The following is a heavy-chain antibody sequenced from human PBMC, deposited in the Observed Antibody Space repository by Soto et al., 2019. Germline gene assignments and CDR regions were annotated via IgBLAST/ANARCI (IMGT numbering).Heavy chain of an antibody. CDR1: GYTLTELS. J-gene: IGHJ4*02. Sequence: ASVKVSCKVSGYTLTELSMHWVRQAPGKGLEWMGGFDPEDGETIYAQKFQGRVTMTEDTSKNHFSLQLNSVTPEDTAVYYCVRESVRQQLAYYFDYWGQGTLVTVS. D-gene: IGHD6-13*01. CDR3: VRESVRQQLAYYFDY. V-gene: IGHV1-24*01. CDR2: FDPEDGET.